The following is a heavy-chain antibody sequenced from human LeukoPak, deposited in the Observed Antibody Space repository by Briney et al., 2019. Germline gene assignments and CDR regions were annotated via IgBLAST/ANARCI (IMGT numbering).Heavy chain of an antibody. V-gene: IGHV1-69*13. CDR1: GGTFSSYA. D-gene: IGHD3-3*02. Sequence: SVKVSCKASGGTFSSYAISWVRQAPGQGLEWMGGIIPIFGTANYAQKFQGRVTITADESTSTAYMELSSLRSEDTAVYYCARAKAFLEWLLYEDYWGQGTLVTVSS. CDR3: ARAKAFLEWLLYEDY. J-gene: IGHJ4*02. CDR2: IIPIFGTA.